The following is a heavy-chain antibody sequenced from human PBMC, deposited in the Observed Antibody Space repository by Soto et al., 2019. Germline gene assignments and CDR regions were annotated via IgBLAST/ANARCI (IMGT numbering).Heavy chain of an antibody. D-gene: IGHD3-3*01. CDR2: MNPNSGNT. J-gene: IGHJ6*03. V-gene: IGHV1-8*01. Sequence: ASVKVSCKASVYTFTSYDINWVRLATGQGLEWMGWMNPNSGNTGYAQKFQGRVTMTRNTSISTAYMELSSLRSEDTAVYYCARGQSVWYDFWSGHYYYYYMDVWGKGTTVTVSS. CDR1: VYTFTSYD. CDR3: ARGQSVWYDFWSGHYYYYYMDV.